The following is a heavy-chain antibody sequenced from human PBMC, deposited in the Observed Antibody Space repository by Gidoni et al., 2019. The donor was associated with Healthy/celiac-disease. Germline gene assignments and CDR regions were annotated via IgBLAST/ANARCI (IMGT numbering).Heavy chain of an antibody. CDR3: ARTSPIAYDRRVGDYVRYWYFDL. CDR2: IFSNDEK. D-gene: IGHD4-17*01. Sequence: QVTLKESGPVLVKPTETLTLTCTVSGFSLSNARMVVSWIRRPPGKALEWLAHIFSNDEKSYSTSLKSRLTISKDTSKSQVVLTMTNMDPVDTATYYCARTSPIAYDRRVGDYVRYWYFDLWGRGTLVTVSS. CDR1: GFSLSNARMV. J-gene: IGHJ2*01. V-gene: IGHV2-26*01.